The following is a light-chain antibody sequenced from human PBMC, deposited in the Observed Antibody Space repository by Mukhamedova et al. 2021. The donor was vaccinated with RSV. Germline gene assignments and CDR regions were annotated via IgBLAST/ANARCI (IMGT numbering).Light chain of an antibody. CDR3: QKYKIAPPS. CDR2: VAS. V-gene: IGKV1-27*01. Sequence: WYQRRVHGRVPKLLIYVASTLQSGVPSRLSGSGSGTDFTLTISSLQPEDISTYFCQKYKIAPPSFGPGTKVDIK. J-gene: IGKJ3*01.